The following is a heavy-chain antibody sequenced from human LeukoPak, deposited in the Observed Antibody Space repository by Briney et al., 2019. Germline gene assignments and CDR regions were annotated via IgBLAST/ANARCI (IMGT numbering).Heavy chain of an antibody. J-gene: IGHJ4*02. V-gene: IGHV1-69*06. CDR1: GGTFNIYA. Sequence: SVKVSCKASGGTFNIYAITWVRQAPGQGLEWMGGIIPLFGTAKYAQKVQGRVSITADKSTSTAYMELSSLRSEDTAVYYCARGSRPVYNLLTGKRYFDYWGQGTLLTVSS. CDR2: IIPLFGTA. D-gene: IGHD3-9*01. CDR3: ARGSRPVYNLLTGKRYFDY.